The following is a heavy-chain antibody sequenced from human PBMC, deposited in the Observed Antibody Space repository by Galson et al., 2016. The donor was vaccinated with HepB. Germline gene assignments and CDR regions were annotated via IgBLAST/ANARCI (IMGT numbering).Heavy chain of an antibody. V-gene: IGHV3-23*01. CDR2: LGDSGGST. CDR3: AKPQGPHHQMYHYFDY. CDR1: GITFSRYA. Sequence: SLRLSCAASGITFSRYAMSWVRQAPGKGLEWVSGLGDSGGSTDYTGSVKGRFTISRDNSKNTLYLQMNSWRAEETAVNYCAKPQGPHHQMYHYFDYWGQGTLVTVSS. J-gene: IGHJ4*02. D-gene: IGHD2-2*01.